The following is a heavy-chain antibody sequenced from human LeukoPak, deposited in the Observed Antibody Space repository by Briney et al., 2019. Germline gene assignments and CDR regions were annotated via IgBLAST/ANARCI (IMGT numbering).Heavy chain of an antibody. CDR1: GFTLGDYG. J-gene: IGHJ4*02. CDR2: IRSKAYAGTT. Sequence: GRSLRLSCTASGFTLGDYGMSWVRQAPGKGLEWVGFIRSKAYAGTTEYAASVKGRFTISRDDSNSIAYLQMNSLKTEDTAVYYCTRVLSSWSYFDYWGQGTLVTVSS. D-gene: IGHD6-13*01. V-gene: IGHV3-49*04. CDR3: TRVLSSWSYFDY.